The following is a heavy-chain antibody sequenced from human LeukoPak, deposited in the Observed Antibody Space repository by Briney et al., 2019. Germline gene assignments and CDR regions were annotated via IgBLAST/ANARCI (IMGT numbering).Heavy chain of an antibody. D-gene: IGHD2-2*01. CDR3: AKHARPVPALSDY. CDR1: GFTFSSYA. CDR2: ISGSGGST. J-gene: IGHJ4*02. Sequence: PGGSLRLSCVASGFTFSSYAMSWVRQAPGKGLEWVSAISGSGGSTYYAGSVKGRFTISRDNSKNTLYLQMNSLRAEDTAVYYCAKHARPVPALSDYWGQGTLVTVSS. V-gene: IGHV3-23*01.